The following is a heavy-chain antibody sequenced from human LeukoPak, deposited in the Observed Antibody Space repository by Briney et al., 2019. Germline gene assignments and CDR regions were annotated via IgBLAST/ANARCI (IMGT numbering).Heavy chain of an antibody. V-gene: IGHV3-23*01. CDR1: GFTFSSYA. J-gene: IGHJ6*02. CDR3: ARGINYYDSSGYYYYYYGMDV. Sequence: GGSLRLSCAASGFTFSSYAMSWVRQAPGKGLEWVSAIGGSGGSTYYADSVKGRFTISRDNSKNTLYLQMNSLRAEDTAVYYCARGINYYDSSGYYYYYYGMDVWGQGTTVTVSS. D-gene: IGHD3-22*01. CDR2: IGGSGGST.